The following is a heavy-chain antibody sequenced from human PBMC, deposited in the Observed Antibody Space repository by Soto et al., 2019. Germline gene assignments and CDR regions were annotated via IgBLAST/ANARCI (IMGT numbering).Heavy chain of an antibody. J-gene: IGHJ4*02. D-gene: IGHD2-2*01. CDR3: TRRGCSTTGCYFN. CDR2: INGDGSSI. CDR1: GFPFSSYW. Sequence: GGSLRLSCAASGFPFSSYWMHWVRQAPGKGLVWVSGINGDGSSITYADSVKGRFTISRDNAKNTWYLQMNSLGAEDAAVYYCTRRGCSTTGCYFNWGRGTLVTVSS. V-gene: IGHV3-74*03.